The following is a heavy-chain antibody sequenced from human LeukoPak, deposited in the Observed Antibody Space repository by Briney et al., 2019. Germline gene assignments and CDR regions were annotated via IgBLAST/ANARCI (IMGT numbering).Heavy chain of an antibody. CDR1: GGSISSYY. Sequence: PSETLSLTCTVSGGSISSYYWSWIRQPPGKELEWIGYIYYSGSTNYNPSLRSRVTILVDSSKNQFSLKLSSVTAPDTAVYYCARCDSSGYLNYYFDYWGQGTLVTVSS. CDR3: ARCDSSGYLNYYFDY. CDR2: IYYSGST. J-gene: IGHJ4*02. D-gene: IGHD3-22*01. V-gene: IGHV4-59*08.